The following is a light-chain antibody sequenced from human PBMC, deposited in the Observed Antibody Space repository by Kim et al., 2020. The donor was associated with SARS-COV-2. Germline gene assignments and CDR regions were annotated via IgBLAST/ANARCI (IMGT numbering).Light chain of an antibody. CDR1: SSNIGKNC. CDR2: NNN. CDR3: GTWDDSLTAGV. V-gene: IGLV1-51*01. Sequence: GQKVTISCSGSSSNIGKNCVAWYHQVPGTAPILLIHNNNKRPSGIPDRFSGSKSGTSATLGITGLQTGDEADYYCGTWDDSLTAGVFGGGTQLTVL. J-gene: IGLJ3*02.